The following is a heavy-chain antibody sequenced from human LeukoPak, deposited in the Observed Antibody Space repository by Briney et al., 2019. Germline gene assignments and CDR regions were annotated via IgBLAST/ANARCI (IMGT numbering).Heavy chain of an antibody. D-gene: IGHD5-18*01. CDR3: AKNAGYSYGLYYFAY. CDR1: GFPFSNYA. Sequence: GGSLRLSCAASGFPFSNYAMSWVRQAPGKGLEWVSSLISSGAVTYYADSVKGRFTISGDNSKNTVHLQMDSLRAEDSAVYYCAKNAGYSYGLYYFAYWGQGTLVTVSS. CDR2: LISSGAVT. J-gene: IGHJ4*02. V-gene: IGHV3-23*01.